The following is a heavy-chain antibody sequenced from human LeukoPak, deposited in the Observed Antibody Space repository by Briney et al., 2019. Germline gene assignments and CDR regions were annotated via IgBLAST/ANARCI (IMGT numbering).Heavy chain of an antibody. V-gene: IGHV3-15*01. CDR3: TTFSPYNWNFQH. CDR2: IKSKTDGGTT. D-gene: IGHD1-20*01. CDR1: GFTFSNAW. J-gene: IGHJ1*01. Sequence: GGSLRLSCAASGFTFSNAWMSWVRQAPGKGLEWVGRIKSKTDGGTTDYAAPVKGRFTISRDDSKNTLYLQMNSLKTEDTAVYYCTTFSPYNWNFQHWGQGTLVTVSS.